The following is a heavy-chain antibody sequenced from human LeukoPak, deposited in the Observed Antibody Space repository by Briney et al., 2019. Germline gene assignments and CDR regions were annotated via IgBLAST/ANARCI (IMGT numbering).Heavy chain of an antibody. J-gene: IGHJ5*02. V-gene: IGHV4-61*02. D-gene: IGHD6-19*01. Sequence: SETLSLTCTVSGDSISSGDYYWSWIRQPAGKGLEWIGRISSSGSTNYNPPLKSRVTISLDTSMNQFSLKLNSVTAADTAVYYCARNSRSSGWYVWFDPWGQGTLVTVSS. CDR3: ARNSRSSGWYVWFDP. CDR2: ISSSGST. CDR1: GDSISSGDYY.